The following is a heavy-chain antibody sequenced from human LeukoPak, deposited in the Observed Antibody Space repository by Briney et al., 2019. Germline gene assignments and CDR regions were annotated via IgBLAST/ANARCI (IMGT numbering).Heavy chain of an antibody. D-gene: IGHD6-13*01. CDR1: GFTFSSYE. V-gene: IGHV3-48*03. Sequence: GGSLRLSCAASGFTFSSYEMNWVRQAPGKGLEWVSYISSSGSTIYYADSVKGRFTISRDNAKNSLYLQMNSLRAEDTAVYYCARRAGSSWIRSPRYFDYWGQGTLVTVSS. CDR2: ISSSGSTI. J-gene: IGHJ4*02. CDR3: ARRAGSSWIRSPRYFDY.